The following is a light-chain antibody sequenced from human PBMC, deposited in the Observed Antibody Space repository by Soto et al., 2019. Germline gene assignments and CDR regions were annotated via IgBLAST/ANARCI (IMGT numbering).Light chain of an antibody. CDR1: SGDVGNFNL. CDR3: CSYAGGSIYVL. J-gene: IGLJ2*01. CDR2: EVT. V-gene: IGLV2-23*02. Sequence: QSVLTQPASVSGSPGQSITISCTGTSGDVGNFNLVSWYQHHPGKAPNLIISEVTKRPSGVSNRFSGSKSGNTASLTISGLQPEDAADYYCCSYAGGSIYVLFGGGTKVTVL.